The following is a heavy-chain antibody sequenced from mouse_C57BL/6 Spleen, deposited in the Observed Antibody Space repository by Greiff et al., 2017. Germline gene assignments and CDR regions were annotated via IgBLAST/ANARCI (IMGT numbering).Heavy chain of an antibody. D-gene: IGHD1-1*01. CDR2: IDPADGAT. J-gene: IGHJ4*01. V-gene: IGHV14-2*01. CDR1: GFNIKDYY. Sequence: SGAELVKPGASVKLSCTASGFNIKDYYMHWVKQRTEQGLEWIGMIDPADGATTYAPKFQGKATITADTSSNTAYLQLSSLTSEDTAVYYCARPLRTEARDYWGQGTSVTVSS. CDR3: ARPLRTEARDY.